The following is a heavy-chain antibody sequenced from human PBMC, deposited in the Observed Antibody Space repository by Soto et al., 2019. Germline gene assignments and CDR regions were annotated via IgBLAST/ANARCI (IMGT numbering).Heavy chain of an antibody. CDR1: GGSISSPNFY. J-gene: IGHJ4*02. Sequence: SETLSLTCTVSGGSISSPNFYWSWIRQHPGKGLEWIGHIYYNGTTYYNPTLKSRVSISVDTSKNQFSLKLSSVTAADTAVYYCARARNFLTGYYKGGFYYFDYWGQGTLVTVS. CDR3: ARARNFLTGYYKGGFYYFDY. CDR2: IYYNGTT. V-gene: IGHV4-31*03. D-gene: IGHD3-9*01.